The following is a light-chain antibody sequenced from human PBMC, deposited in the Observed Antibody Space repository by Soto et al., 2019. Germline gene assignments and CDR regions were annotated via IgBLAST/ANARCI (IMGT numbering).Light chain of an antibody. CDR2: G. J-gene: IGLJ3*02. CDR1: RSNIGSYY. CDR3: QSYDSSLSRRWV. Sequence: QSVLTQPPSASGTPGQRVTISCSGSRSNIGSYYVYWYQELPGTAPKLLVAGNRPSGVPDRFSVSKSGASASLAITGLQAEDEADYYCQSYDSSLSRRWVFGGGTKLTVL. V-gene: IGLV1-47*02.